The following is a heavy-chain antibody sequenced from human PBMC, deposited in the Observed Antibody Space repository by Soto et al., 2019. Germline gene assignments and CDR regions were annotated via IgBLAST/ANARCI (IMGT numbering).Heavy chain of an antibody. Sequence: GESLKISCKGSGYSFTSYWISWVRQMPGKGLEWMGRIDPSDSYTNYSPSFQGHVTISADKSISTAYLQWSSLKASDTAMYYCARQNVVVPAAHYGMDVWGQGTTVTVSS. J-gene: IGHJ6*02. D-gene: IGHD2-2*01. V-gene: IGHV5-10-1*01. CDR1: GYSFTSYW. CDR3: ARQNVVVPAAHYGMDV. CDR2: IDPSDSYT.